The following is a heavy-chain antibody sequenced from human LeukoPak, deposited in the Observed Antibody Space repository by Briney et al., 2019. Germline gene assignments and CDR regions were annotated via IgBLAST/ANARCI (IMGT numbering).Heavy chain of an antibody. J-gene: IGHJ5*01. CDR2: IYYSGST. V-gene: IGHV4-39*01. CDR3: ARNLYWLDS. CDR1: GGSISSSIYY. Sequence: SETLSLTCTVSGGSISSSIYYWGWIRQPPGQGLEWIGSIYYSGSTYYNPSLKSRVTISVDTSKNQFSLKLSSVTAADTAVYYCARNLYWLDSWGQGTPVTVSS.